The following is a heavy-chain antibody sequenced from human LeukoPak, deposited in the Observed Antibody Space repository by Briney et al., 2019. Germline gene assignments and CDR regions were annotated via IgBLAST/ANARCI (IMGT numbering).Heavy chain of an antibody. V-gene: IGHV1-2*02. CDR1: GYTFTTYY. CDR2: INPNSGGT. Sequence: GASVKVSCKASGYTFTTYYMHWVRQAPGQGLEWMGWINPNSGGTNYAQKFQDRVTMTRDTSITTAYMELSRLRSDDTAVYYCARGVPATGTEGYWYFGLWGRGTLVTVSS. CDR3: ARGVPATGTEGYWYFGL. D-gene: IGHD6-13*01. J-gene: IGHJ2*01.